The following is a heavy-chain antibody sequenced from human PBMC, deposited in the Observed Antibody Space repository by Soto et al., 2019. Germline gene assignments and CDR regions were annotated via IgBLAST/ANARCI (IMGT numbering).Heavy chain of an antibody. CDR3: ARVAVLTAAGTTDC. D-gene: IGHD6-13*01. Sequence: GGSLRLSCAASGFTFSDYCMSWIREVPGKGLEWVAYISGTSDSIPYADSVKGRFTISRDNAKNSLYLQMNSLRAEDTAVYYCARVAVLTAAGTTDCWGKGTLVTV. J-gene: IGHJ4*02. CDR1: GFTFSDYC. CDR2: ISGTSDSI. V-gene: IGHV3-11*06.